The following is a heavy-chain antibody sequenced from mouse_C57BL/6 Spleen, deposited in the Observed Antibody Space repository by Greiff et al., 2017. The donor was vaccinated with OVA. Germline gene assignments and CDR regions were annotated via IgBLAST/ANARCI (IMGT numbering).Heavy chain of an antibody. D-gene: IGHD3-1*01. J-gene: IGHJ3*01. CDR1: GYTFTDYY. CDR2: INPNNGGT. CDR3: ARGGAPHY. Sequence: EVQLQQSGPELVKPGASVKISCKASGYTFTDYYMNWVKQSHGKSLEWIGDINPNNGGTSYNQKFKGKATLTVDKSSSTAYMELRSLTSEDSAVYYCARGGAPHYWGQGTLVTVSA. V-gene: IGHV1-26*01.